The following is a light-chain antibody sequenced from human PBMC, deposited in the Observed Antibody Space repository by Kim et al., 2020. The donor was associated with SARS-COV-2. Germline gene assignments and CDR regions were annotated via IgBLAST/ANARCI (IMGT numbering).Light chain of an antibody. CDR3: HQYNDWPPGDT. CDR1: QSVGNN. V-gene: IGKV3-15*01. J-gene: IGKJ2*01. CDR2: GAS. Sequence: PGESATLFCRASQSVGNNVAWYQHKPGQAPRVLIYGASTRATGIPARFSGSGSGTEFTLSISSLQSEDFAVYFCHQYNDWPPGDTFGQGTKLEI.